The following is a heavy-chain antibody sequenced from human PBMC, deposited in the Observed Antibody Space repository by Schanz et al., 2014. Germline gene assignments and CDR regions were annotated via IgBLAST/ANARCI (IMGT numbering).Heavy chain of an antibody. V-gene: IGHV3-48*01. J-gene: IGHJ4*02. CDR1: GFTFSSYS. D-gene: IGHD3-10*01. Sequence: DVHLLESGGGLVQPGGSLRLSCTASGFTFSSYSMNWVRQAPGKGLEWVSYVSRSTPDIYYADSVKGRFTISRDNAKNSLYLQMSSLRADDTAMYYCARWFLIRGVILDSWGQGTLVTVSS. CDR3: ARWFLIRGVILDS. CDR2: VSRSTPDI.